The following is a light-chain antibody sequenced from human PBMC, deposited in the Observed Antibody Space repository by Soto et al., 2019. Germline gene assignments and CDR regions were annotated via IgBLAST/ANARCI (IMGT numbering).Light chain of an antibody. V-gene: IGKV1-39*01. CDR2: AAS. J-gene: IGKJ1*01. Sequence: DIQMTQSPSSLSASVGDRVTITCRASQSISSYLNWYQQKPGKAPKLLIYAASSLQSGAPSRFSGRGSGTDFNLAISSLQPEAFATYYCQQSYSTTWTFGQGTKVEIK. CDR3: QQSYSTTWT. CDR1: QSISSY.